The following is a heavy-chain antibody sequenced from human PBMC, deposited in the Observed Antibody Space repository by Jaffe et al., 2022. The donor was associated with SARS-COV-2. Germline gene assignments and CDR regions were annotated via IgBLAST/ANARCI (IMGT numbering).Heavy chain of an antibody. V-gene: IGHV4-39*02. Sequence: QLQLQESGPGLVKPSETLSLTCTVSGGSISSDNYYWAWFRQPPGKGLEWVGHIYHSGIAYYNPSLKSRVTISVDTSKNHFSLELSSVTAADTAVFYCARWGSGGPMHIDFWSGQFDLWGQGTLVTVSS. CDR2: IYHSGIA. J-gene: IGHJ4*02. D-gene: IGHD3-3*01. CDR1: GGSISSDNYY. CDR3: ARWGSGGPMHIDFWSGQFDL.